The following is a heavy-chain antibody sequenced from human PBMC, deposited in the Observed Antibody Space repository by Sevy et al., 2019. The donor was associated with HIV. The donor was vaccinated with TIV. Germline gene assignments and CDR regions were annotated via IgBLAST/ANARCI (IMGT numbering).Heavy chain of an antibody. CDR2: INQDESHI. D-gene: IGHD7-27*01. V-gene: IGHV3-7*01. CDR3: ARDPDWGALDR. J-gene: IGHJ5*02. CDR1: EFIFSDFW. Sequence: GGSLRLSCVVSEFIFSDFWMTWVRQTPGKGLEWVAYINQDESHIRYLDSVTGRFTISRDNAKNSLYLQMNSLRAEDTGIYYCARDPDWGALDRWGQGTLVTVSS.